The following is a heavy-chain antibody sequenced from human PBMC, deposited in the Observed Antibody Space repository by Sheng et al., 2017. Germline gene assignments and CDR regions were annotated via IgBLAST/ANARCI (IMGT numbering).Heavy chain of an antibody. V-gene: IGHV1-18*01. CDR2: ISANNGNT. Sequence: QVQLMQSGTEVKKPGASVSVSCKASGYIFTYYGISWVRQAPGQGLEWMGWISANNGNTDYAQNFQGRVAMTTDTSTSTAYMELRSLRSDDTAIYFCARHHYVFGVVEPARAISAFDIWGQGTMVTVSS. CDR3: ARHHYVFGVVEPARAISAFDI. D-gene: IGHD2-15*01. J-gene: IGHJ3*02. CDR1: GYIFTYYG.